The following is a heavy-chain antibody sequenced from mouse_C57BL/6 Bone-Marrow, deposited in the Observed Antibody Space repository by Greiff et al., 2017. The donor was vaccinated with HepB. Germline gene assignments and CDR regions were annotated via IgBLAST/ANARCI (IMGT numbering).Heavy chain of an antibody. CDR2: INPYNGGT. V-gene: IGHV1-19*01. Sequence: EVQLQQSGPVLVKPGASVKMSCKASGYTFTDYYMNWVKQSHGKSLEWIGVINPYNGGTSYNQKFKGKATLTVDKSSSTAYMELNSLTSEDSAVYYCARGPIYYDYGGDYWGQGTSVTVSS. J-gene: IGHJ4*01. D-gene: IGHD2-4*01. CDR3: ARGPIYYDYGGDY. CDR1: GYTFTDYY.